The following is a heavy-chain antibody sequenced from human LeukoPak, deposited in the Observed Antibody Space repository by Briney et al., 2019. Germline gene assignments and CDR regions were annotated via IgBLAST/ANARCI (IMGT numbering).Heavy chain of an antibody. CDR2: ISSSSSYI. J-gene: IGHJ3*01. CDR3: ASCYYDSSGYYYYAFDF. CDR1: GFTFSSYS. D-gene: IGHD3-22*01. Sequence: GGSLRLSCAASGFTFSSYSMNWVRQAPGKGLEWVSSISSSSSYIYYADSVKGRFTISRDNAKNSLYLQMNSLRAEDTAVYYCASCYYDSSGYYYYAFDFWGQGTMVTVSS. V-gene: IGHV3-21*01.